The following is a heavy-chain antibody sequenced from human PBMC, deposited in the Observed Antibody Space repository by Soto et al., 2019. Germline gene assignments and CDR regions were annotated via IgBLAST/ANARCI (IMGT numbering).Heavy chain of an antibody. D-gene: IGHD4-17*01. J-gene: IGHJ6*02. Sequence: QVQLQESGPGLVKPSETLSLTCTVSGDSISTYFWSWIRQPPGKGLEWIGYIYDSESTKYNPSLQSRVNISVDKSKNQRSLKVRSVTPAYTAVYYCASADHYGNYDTVGPDAGGMDLWGQGTTVTVSS. CDR3: ASADHYGNYDTVGPDAGGMDL. V-gene: IGHV4-59*01. CDR2: IYDSEST. CDR1: GDSISTYF.